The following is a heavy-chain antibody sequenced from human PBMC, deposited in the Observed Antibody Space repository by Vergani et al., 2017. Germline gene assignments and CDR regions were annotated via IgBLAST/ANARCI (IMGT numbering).Heavy chain of an antibody. CDR2: IYTSGST. CDR1: GGSISSGSYY. J-gene: IGHJ6*03. Sequence: QVQLQESGPGLVKPSQTLSLTCTVSGGSISSGSYYWRWIRQPAGKGLEWIGRIYTSGSTNYNPSLKSRVTISVDTSKNQFSLKLSSVTAADTAVYYCARERFLETLYYYYMDVWGKGTTVTVSS. V-gene: IGHV4-61*02. D-gene: IGHD3-3*01. CDR3: ARERFLETLYYYYMDV.